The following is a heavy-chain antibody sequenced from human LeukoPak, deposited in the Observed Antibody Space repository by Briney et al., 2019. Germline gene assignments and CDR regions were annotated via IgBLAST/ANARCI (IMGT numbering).Heavy chain of an antibody. CDR2: IYYSGRT. J-gene: IGHJ4*02. Sequence: SATLSLTCPVSGGSISSSSYYWGWIRQPPGQGLGWIWGIYYSGRTYYNPSLKSRVTISVDTSKNQFSLKLSSVTAADTAVYYCASGTYYDFWSGYPSGAMWLNPFDYWGQGTLVTVSS. D-gene: IGHD3-3*01. CDR1: GGSISSSSYY. V-gene: IGHV4-39*07. CDR3: ASGTYYDFWSGYPSGAMWLNPFDY.